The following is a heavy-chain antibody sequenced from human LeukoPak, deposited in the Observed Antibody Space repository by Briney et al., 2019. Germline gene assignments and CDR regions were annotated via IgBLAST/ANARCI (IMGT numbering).Heavy chain of an antibody. CDR3: ALHCSSTTCYGMDV. D-gene: IGHD2-2*01. CDR1: GGSISSSSYY. CDR2: IYYSGST. J-gene: IGHJ6*01. V-gene: IGHV4-39*01. Sequence: SETLSLTCTVAGGSISSSSYYCAWIRQPPGKGLEWIGTIYYSGSTYYNPSLESRVTISVDTSKNHFSLKLSSVTAADTAVYYCALHCSSTTCYGMDVWAQGTTVTVSS.